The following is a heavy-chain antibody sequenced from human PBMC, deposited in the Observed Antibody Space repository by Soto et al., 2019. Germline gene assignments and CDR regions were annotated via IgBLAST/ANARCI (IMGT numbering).Heavy chain of an antibody. CDR1: GFTFSSYA. Sequence: VQLLESGGGLVQPGGSLRLSCAASGFTFSSYAMSWVRQAPGKGLEWVSAISGSGGSTYYADSVKGRFTISRDNSKNTLYLQMNSLRAEDTAVYYCAKKGGGDLWSGQNWFDPWGQGTLVTVSS. CDR2: ISGSGGST. CDR3: AKKGGGDLWSGQNWFDP. V-gene: IGHV3-23*01. J-gene: IGHJ5*02. D-gene: IGHD3-3*01.